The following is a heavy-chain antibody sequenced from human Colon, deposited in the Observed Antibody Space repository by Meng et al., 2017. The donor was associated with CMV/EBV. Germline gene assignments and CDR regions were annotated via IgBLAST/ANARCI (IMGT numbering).Heavy chain of an antibody. D-gene: IGHD5-24*01. J-gene: IGHJ6*02. CDR1: GYPFTDYH. V-gene: IGHV1-2*02. Sequence: ASVKVSCKASGYPFTDYHLYWVRQAPGQGLEWMGWLNPNSGYTRLAGHFQGRLTMTRDTSVSTAYMELSSLTSDDTAVYYYARDVDRNFGDVTQRLYAMGVWGQGTTVTVSS. CDR2: LNPNSGYT. CDR3: ARDVDRNFGDVTQRLYAMGV.